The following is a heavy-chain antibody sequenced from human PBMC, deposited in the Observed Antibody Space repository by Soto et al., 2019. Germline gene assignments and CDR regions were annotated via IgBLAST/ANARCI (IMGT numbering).Heavy chain of an antibody. CDR3: ARDTAMVIGEDYYYYGMDV. CDR2: ISSSSSTI. V-gene: IGHV3-48*02. CDR1: GFTFSSYS. D-gene: IGHD5-18*01. Sequence: GGSLRLSCAAAGFTFSSYSMNWVRQAPGKGLEWVSYISSSSSTIYYADSVKGRFTISRDNAKNSLYLQMYSLRDEDTAVYYCARDTAMVIGEDYYYYGMDVWGQGTTVTVSS. J-gene: IGHJ6*02.